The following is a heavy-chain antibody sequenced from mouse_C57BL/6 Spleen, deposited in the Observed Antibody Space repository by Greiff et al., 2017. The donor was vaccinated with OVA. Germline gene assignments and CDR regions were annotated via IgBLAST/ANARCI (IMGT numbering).Heavy chain of an antibody. Sequence: ESGPGLVKPSQSLSLTCSVTGYSITSGYYWNWIRQFPGNKLEWMGYISYDGSNNYNPSLKNRISITRDTSKNQFFLKLNSVTTEDTATYYCAREDGYYDWFAYWGQGTLVTVSA. V-gene: IGHV3-6*01. CDR1: GYSITSGYY. D-gene: IGHD2-3*01. CDR3: AREDGYYDWFAY. CDR2: ISYDGSN. J-gene: IGHJ3*01.